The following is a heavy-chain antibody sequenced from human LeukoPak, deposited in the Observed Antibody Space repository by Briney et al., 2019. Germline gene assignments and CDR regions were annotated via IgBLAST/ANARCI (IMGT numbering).Heavy chain of an antibody. V-gene: IGHV3-21*01. Sequence: GGSLRLSCAASGFTFSSYSMNWVRQAPGKGLEWVSSISSSSSYIYYADSVKGRFTISRDNAKNSLYLQMNSLRAEDTAVYYCARGVDDSSGYYFLDYWGQGTLVTVSS. CDR3: ARGVDDSSGYYFLDY. CDR2: ISSSSSYI. D-gene: IGHD3-22*01. CDR1: GFTFSSYS. J-gene: IGHJ4*02.